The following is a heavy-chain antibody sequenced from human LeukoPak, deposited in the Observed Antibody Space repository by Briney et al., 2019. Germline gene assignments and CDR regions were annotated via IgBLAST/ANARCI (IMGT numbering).Heavy chain of an antibody. CDR2: IYTSGST. J-gene: IGHJ3*02. V-gene: IGHV4-4*07. CDR3: ARDNYYDSSGYPDAFDI. CDR1: GGSISSYC. Sequence: SETLSLTCTASGGSISSYCWSWIRQPAGKGLEWIGRIYTSGSTNYNPSLKSRVTMSVDTSKNQFSLKLSSVTAADTAVYYCARDNYYDSSGYPDAFDIWGQGTMVTVSS. D-gene: IGHD3-22*01.